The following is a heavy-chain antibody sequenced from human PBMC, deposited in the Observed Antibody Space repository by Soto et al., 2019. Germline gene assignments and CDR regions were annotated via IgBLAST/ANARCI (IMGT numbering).Heavy chain of an antibody. V-gene: IGHV3-21*01. J-gene: IGHJ4*02. Sequence: PGGSLRLSCAASGFTFSSYSMNWVRQAPGKGLEWISSISSSSSYIYYADSVKGRFTISRDNAKNSLYLQMNSLRAEDTAVYYCARGPAGYSSGWFLFDYWGQGTLVTVSS. D-gene: IGHD6-19*01. CDR1: GFTFSSYS. CDR3: ARGPAGYSSGWFLFDY. CDR2: ISSSSSYI.